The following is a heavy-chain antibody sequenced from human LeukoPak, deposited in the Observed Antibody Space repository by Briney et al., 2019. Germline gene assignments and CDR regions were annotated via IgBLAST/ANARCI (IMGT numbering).Heavy chain of an antibody. Sequence: SETLSLICAVYGGSFSGCYWSWIRQPPGKGLEWIGEINHSGSTNYIPSLKSRVSISVDTSKNQCSLKLSSVTAADTAVYYCARGGSRTVTTAYWGQGTLVTVS. CDR2: INHSGST. CDR3: ARGGSRTVTTAY. D-gene: IGHD4-17*01. V-gene: IGHV4-34*01. CDR1: GGSFSGCY. J-gene: IGHJ4*02.